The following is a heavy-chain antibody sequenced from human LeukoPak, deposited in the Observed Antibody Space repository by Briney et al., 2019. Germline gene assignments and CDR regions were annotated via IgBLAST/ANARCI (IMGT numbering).Heavy chain of an antibody. Sequence: PSETLSLTCTVSGGSISSGGYYWSWIRQHPGKGLEWIGYIYYSGSTNYNPSLKSRVTISVDTSKNQFSLKLSSVTAADTAVYYCARPSPRRRYQLPNKGPFDYWGQGTLVTVSS. V-gene: IGHV4-31*03. D-gene: IGHD2-2*01. CDR3: ARPSPRRRYQLPNKGPFDY. CDR2: IYYSGST. J-gene: IGHJ4*02. CDR1: GGSISSGGYY.